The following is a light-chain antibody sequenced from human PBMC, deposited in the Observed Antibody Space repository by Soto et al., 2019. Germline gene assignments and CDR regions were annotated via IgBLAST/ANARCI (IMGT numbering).Light chain of an antibody. CDR2: DNK. CDR1: SSNIGNNY. CDR3: ATWDSSLSAVV. Sequence: QSVLTQPPSLSAAPGQRVTISCSGRSSNIGNNYVSWYQQLPGTAPKFLIYDNKKRPSGIPDRFSGSKSGTSATLGITGLQTGDQADYYCATWDSSLSAVVFGGGTQLTVL. V-gene: IGLV1-51*01. J-gene: IGLJ7*01.